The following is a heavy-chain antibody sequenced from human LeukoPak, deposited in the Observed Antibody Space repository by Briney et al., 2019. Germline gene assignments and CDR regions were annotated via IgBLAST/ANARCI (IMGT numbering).Heavy chain of an antibody. J-gene: IGHJ4*02. CDR1: GFTFSSYG. CDR2: IWYDGSNK. CDR3: ARESIQLKTYYFDY. Sequence: TGGSLRLSCAASGFTFSSYGMHWVRQAPGKGLEWVAVIWYDGSNKYYADSVKGRFTISRDNSKNTLYLQMNSLRAEDTAVYYCARESIQLKTYYFDYWGQGTLVTVSP. V-gene: IGHV3-33*01. D-gene: IGHD5-18*01.